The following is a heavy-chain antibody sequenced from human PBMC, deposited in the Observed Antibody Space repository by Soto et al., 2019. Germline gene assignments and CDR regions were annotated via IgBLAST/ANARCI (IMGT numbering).Heavy chain of an antibody. Sequence: GGSLRLSCAASGFTFSSYAMSWVRQAPGKGLEWVSAISGSGGSTYYADSVKGRFTISRDNSKNTLYLQMNSLRAEDTAVYYYAKDRYCSGGSCYSADYWGQGTLVTVSS. CDR2: ISGSGGST. D-gene: IGHD2-15*01. J-gene: IGHJ4*02. CDR3: AKDRYCSGGSCYSADY. CDR1: GFTFSSYA. V-gene: IGHV3-23*01.